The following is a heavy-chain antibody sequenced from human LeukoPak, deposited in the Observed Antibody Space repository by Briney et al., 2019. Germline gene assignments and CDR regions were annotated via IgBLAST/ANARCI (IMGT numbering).Heavy chain of an antibody. Sequence: GGSLRLSCAASGFTFSSYEMNWVRQAPGKGLEWVSYISSGGSTIYYADSVKGRFTISRDNAKNSLYLQMNSLRAEDTAVYYWARETVSGSYDYWGQGTLVTVSS. D-gene: IGHD1-26*01. CDR3: ARETVSGSYDY. CDR1: GFTFSSYE. CDR2: ISSGGSTI. J-gene: IGHJ4*02. V-gene: IGHV3-48*03.